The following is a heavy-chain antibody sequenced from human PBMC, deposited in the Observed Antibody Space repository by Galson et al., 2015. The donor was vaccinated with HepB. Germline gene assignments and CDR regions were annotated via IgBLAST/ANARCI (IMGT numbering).Heavy chain of an antibody. CDR2: IWYDGSNK. V-gene: IGHV3-33*01. CDR3: ARRRKYSGYDWVDY. J-gene: IGHJ4*02. D-gene: IGHD5-12*01. Sequence: SLRLSCAASGFTFSSYGMHWVRQAPGKGLEWVAVIWYDGSNKYYADSVKGRFTISRDNSKNTLYLQMNSLRAEDTAVYYCARRRKYSGYDWVDYWGQGTLVTVSS. CDR1: GFTFSSYG.